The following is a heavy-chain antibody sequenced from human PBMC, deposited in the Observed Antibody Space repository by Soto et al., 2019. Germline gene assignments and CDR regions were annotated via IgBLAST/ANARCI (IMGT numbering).Heavy chain of an antibody. CDR1: GDTISTGGYT. J-gene: IGHJ6*02. Sequence: PSETLSLTCDVSGDTISTGGYTWAWIRQPPGKALEWIGYIYHSGSTNYNPSLKSRVTISVDTSKNQFSLKLSSVTAADTAVYYCASVRRGGYDSLRYYYGMDVWGQGTTVTVSS. D-gene: IGHD5-12*01. V-gene: IGHV4-30-2*01. CDR3: ASVRRGGYDSLRYYYGMDV. CDR2: IYHSGST.